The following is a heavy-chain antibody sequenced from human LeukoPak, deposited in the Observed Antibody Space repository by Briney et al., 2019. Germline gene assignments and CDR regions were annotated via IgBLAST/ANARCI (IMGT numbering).Heavy chain of an antibody. CDR2: IWYDGSNK. CDR1: GFTFSNYD. CDR3: AGKIGYCSGGSCYENWFDP. D-gene: IGHD2-15*01. J-gene: IGHJ5*02. Sequence: GGSLRLSCAASGFTFSNYDMHWVRQAPGKELEWVAVIWYDGSNKYYADSVKGRFTISRDNSKNTLYLQMNSLRAEDTAVYYCAGKIGYCSGGSCYENWFDPWGQGTLVTVSS. V-gene: IGHV3-33*01.